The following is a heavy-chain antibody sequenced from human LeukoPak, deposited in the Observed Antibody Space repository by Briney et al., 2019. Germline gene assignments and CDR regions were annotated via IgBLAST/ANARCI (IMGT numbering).Heavy chain of an antibody. CDR3: AGELATISMPSRPHGMDV. D-gene: IGHD5-12*01. Sequence: SETLSLTCAVYGGSFSGYYWSWIRQPPGKGLEWIGEINHSGSTNYNPSLKSRVTISVDTSKNQFSLKLSSVTAADTAVYYCAGELATISMPSRPHGMDVWGQGTTVTVSS. V-gene: IGHV4-34*01. J-gene: IGHJ6*02. CDR1: GGSFSGYY. CDR2: INHSGST.